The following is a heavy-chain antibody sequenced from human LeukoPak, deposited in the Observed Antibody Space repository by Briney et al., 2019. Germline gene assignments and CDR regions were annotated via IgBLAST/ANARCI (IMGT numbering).Heavy chain of an antibody. CDR2: IKSKVDGGTT. CDR3: TTDLGYSSSDFDY. D-gene: IGHD6-13*01. CDR1: GFSFSDAW. J-gene: IGHJ4*02. V-gene: IGHV3-15*07. Sequence: GGSLRLSCAASGFSFSDAWMNWVRQAPGKGLEWVGHIKSKVDGGTTDYAAPVKGRFTISRDDSKNTLYLQMNSLKTEDTAIYYCTTDLGYSSSDFDYWGQGTLVTVSS.